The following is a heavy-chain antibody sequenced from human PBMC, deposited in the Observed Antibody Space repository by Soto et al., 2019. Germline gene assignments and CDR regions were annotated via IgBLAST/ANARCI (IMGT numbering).Heavy chain of an antibody. CDR2: ISAYNGNT. Sequence: GASVKVSCKASGYTFTSYGISWVRQAPGQGLEWMGWISAYNGNTNYAQKLQGRVTMTTDTSTSTAYMELRSLRSDDTAVYYCARVRYGDYQSRDNWFDPWGQGTLVTVSS. CDR3: ARVRYGDYQSRDNWFDP. J-gene: IGHJ5*02. V-gene: IGHV1-18*01. D-gene: IGHD4-17*01. CDR1: GYTFTSYG.